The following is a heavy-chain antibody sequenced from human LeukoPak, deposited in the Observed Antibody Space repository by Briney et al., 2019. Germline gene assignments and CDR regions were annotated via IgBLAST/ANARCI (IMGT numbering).Heavy chain of an antibody. CDR1: GGSISSGSYY. D-gene: IGHD3-22*01. Sequence: SETLSLTRTVSGGSISSGSYYWSRIRQPAGKGLEWIGRIYTSGSTNYNPSLKSRVTISVDTSKNQFSLKLSSVTAADTAVYYCARAQGGSMIVDYWGQGTLVTVSS. CDR2: IYTSGST. V-gene: IGHV4-61*02. J-gene: IGHJ4*02. CDR3: ARAQGGSMIVDY.